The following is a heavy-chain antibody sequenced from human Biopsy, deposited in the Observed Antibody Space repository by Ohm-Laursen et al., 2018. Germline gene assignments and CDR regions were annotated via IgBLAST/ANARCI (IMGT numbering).Heavy chain of an antibody. CDR2: INPNSGVT. CDR1: GYTFTGYY. J-gene: IGHJ4*02. Sequence: ASVKVSCKASGYTFTGYYMHWVRQAPGQGLEWMGWINPNSGVTNYAQRFQGRVTMTRDTSISTAYMELGRLRSDDTAVYYCARDPRYGYGSYFDYWGQGTLVAVSS. D-gene: IGHD3-10*01. V-gene: IGHV1-2*02. CDR3: ARDPRYGYGSYFDY.